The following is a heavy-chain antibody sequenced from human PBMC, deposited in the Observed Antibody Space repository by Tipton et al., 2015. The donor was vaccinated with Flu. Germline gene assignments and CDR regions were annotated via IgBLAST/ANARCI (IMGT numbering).Heavy chain of an antibody. J-gene: IGHJ5*02. CDR3: ARVKWGSMAARRSCFDP. D-gene: IGHD6-6*01. CDR2: INPNSDGT. V-gene: IGHV1-2*02. Sequence: QVQLVQSGAEVKKPGASVKVSCKASGYTFTDYYMNWMRQAPGQGLEWMGWINPNSDGTKYAQKFQGRVTMTRDTSISTVYMELSSLRSDDTAVYYCARVKWGSMAARRSCFDPWGQGTLVTVSS. CDR1: GYTFTDYY.